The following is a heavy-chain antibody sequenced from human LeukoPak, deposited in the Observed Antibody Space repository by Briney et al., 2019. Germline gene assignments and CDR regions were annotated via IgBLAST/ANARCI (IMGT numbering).Heavy chain of an antibody. V-gene: IGHV6-1*01. D-gene: IGHD6-19*01. CDR3: ARVEYSSAWVPNAFDI. J-gene: IGHJ3*02. CDR2: TYYRSKWYN. CDR1: GDSVSSNSAA. Sequence: SQTLSLTCAISGDSVSSNSAAWHWIRQSPSRGLEWLGRTYYRSKWYNDYAVSVKSRITINPGTSKNQFSLQLNSVTPEDTAVYYCARVEYSSAWVPNAFDIWGQGTMVTVSS.